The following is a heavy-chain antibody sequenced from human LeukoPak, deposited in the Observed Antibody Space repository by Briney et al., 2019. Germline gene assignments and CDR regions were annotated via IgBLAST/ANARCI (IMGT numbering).Heavy chain of an antibody. CDR1: GLSFSTYG. V-gene: IGHV3-30*02. Sequence: GGSLRLSCAASGLSFSTYGMHGVRQAPGKGLEWVAFIRYDGSDKYYADSVKGRFTISRDNSKNTLYLQMNSLRPEDTAVYYCAKDLTPIVATYEEKGWGQGTLVTVSS. CDR2: IRYDGSDK. CDR3: AKDLTPIVATYEEKG. J-gene: IGHJ4*02. D-gene: IGHD5-12*01.